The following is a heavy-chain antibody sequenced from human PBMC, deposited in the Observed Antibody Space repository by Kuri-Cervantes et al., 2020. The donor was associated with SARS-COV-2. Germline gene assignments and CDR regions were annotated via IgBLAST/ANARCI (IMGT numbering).Heavy chain of an antibody. CDR1: GFTFSSYA. V-gene: IGHV3-7*04. CDR2: IKQDGSEK. J-gene: IGHJ6*03. Sequence: GESLKISCAASGFTFSSYAMHWVRQAPGKGLEWVANIKQDGSEKYYVDSVKGRFTISRDNAKNSLYLQMNSLRAEDTAVYYCARGGYYDFWSGYLRDSYYYMDVWGKGTTVTVSS. CDR3: ARGGYYDFWSGYLRDSYYYMDV. D-gene: IGHD3-3*01.